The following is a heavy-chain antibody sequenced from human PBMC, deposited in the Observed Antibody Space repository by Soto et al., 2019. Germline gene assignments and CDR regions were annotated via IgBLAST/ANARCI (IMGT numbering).Heavy chain of an antibody. V-gene: IGHV3-53*02. D-gene: IGHD6-13*01. CDR3: AMHPPTSSWPTALDY. Sequence: EVQLVETGGGWIQPGGSLKLSCAASGFTVSSTYMSWVRQAPGKGLEWVSVLYGGGTTYYAGSVKGRFTISRDNSENTLYLQLDSLRAEDTAVYYCAMHPPTSSWPTALDYWGQGALVTVSS. J-gene: IGHJ4*02. CDR2: LYGGGTT. CDR1: GFTVSSTY.